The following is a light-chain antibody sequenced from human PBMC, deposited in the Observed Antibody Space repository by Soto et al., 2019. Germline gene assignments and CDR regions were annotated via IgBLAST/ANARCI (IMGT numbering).Light chain of an antibody. Sequence: AMTQSPATLSLSPGDRATLSCRAGQNIHTNLAWYQQKTGQAPRLLFYGASTGATGLPDRLSGSGSGTEFTLTINRLQAEDCAVYYCQKYYNWPRTCGQGTRLEIK. CDR1: QNIHTN. CDR3: QKYYNWPRT. V-gene: IGKV3-15*01. CDR2: GAS. J-gene: IGKJ5*01.